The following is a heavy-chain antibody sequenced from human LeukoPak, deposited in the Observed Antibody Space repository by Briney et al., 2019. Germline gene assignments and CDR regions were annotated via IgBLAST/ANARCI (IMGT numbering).Heavy chain of an antibody. D-gene: IGHD3-3*01. CDR1: GFTFSSYE. Sequence: PGGSLRLSCAASGFTFSSYEMNWVRQAPGKGLEWVSYISSSGSTIYYADSVKGRFTISRDNAKNSLYLQMNSLRAEDTAVYYCTGNRPPLEWLSYYYYYGMDVWGQGTTVTVSS. V-gene: IGHV3-48*03. CDR2: ISSSGSTI. CDR3: TGNRPPLEWLSYYYYYGMDV. J-gene: IGHJ6*02.